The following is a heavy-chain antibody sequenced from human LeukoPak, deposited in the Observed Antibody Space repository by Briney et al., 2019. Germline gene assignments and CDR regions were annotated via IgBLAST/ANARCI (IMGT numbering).Heavy chain of an antibody. V-gene: IGHV3-23*01. D-gene: IGHD4-17*01. CDR2: IRGGGGSA. J-gene: IGHJ3*02. CDR3: ARDPNGDYIGAFDM. CDR1: GFTFSAYA. Sequence: GGSLRLSCTASGFTFSAYAMMWVRQAPGKGPEWVSAIRGGGGSAFYADSVKGRFTISRHNSKYTLFLQMNSLRAEDTAVYYCARDPNGDYIGAFDMWGPGTMVTVSS.